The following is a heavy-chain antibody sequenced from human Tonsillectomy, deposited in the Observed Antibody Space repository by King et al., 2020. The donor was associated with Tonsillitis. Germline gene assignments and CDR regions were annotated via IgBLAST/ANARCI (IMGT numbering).Heavy chain of an antibody. CDR3: ARGAMYYYDSSGYYLYYFDY. CDR1: GYTFTSYG. J-gene: IGHJ4*02. Sequence: VQLVQSGAEVKKPGASVKVSCKASGYTFTSYGISWVRQAPGQGLEWMGWISAYNGNTNYAQKLQGRVTMTTDTSTGTAYMELRSLTSDDTAVYYCARGAMYYYDSSGYYLYYFDYLGQGTLVTVSS. D-gene: IGHD3-22*01. CDR2: ISAYNGNT. V-gene: IGHV1-18*01.